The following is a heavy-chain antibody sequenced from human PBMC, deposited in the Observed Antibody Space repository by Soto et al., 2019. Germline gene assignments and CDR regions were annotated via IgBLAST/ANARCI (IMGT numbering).Heavy chain of an antibody. V-gene: IGHV2-26*01. CDR2: ILSNDEE. J-gene: IGHJ6*02. D-gene: IGHD2-15*01. CDR1: GFSLSDADVG. CDR3: ARIRGYCSGGSCYFYYFAMDV. Sequence: QVTLKESGPVLVKPTETLTLTCTVSGFSLSDADVGVAWIRQPPGKALEWLAHILSNDEEVFSSSLRTRLTISKDTSRCQVVLTMSNMEPVDTATYYCARIRGYCSGGSCYFYYFAMDVWGQGTTVTVS.